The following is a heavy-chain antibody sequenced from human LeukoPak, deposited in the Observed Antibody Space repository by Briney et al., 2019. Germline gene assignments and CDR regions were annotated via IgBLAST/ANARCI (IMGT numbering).Heavy chain of an antibody. CDR1: GFTFSDYY. D-gene: IGHD3-22*01. V-gene: IGHV3-11*01. Sequence: PGGSLRLSCAASGFTFSDYYMSWIRQAPGKGLEWVSYISSSGSTIYYADSVKGRFTISRDNAKNSLYLQMNSLRAEDTAVYYCARAPWHYYDSSGYYPTLGGMDVWGQGTTVTVSS. J-gene: IGHJ6*02. CDR3: ARAPWHYYDSSGYYPTLGGMDV. CDR2: ISSSGSTI.